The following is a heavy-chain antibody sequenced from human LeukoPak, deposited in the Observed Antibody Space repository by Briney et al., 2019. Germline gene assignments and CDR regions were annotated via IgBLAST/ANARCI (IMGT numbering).Heavy chain of an antibody. J-gene: IGHJ4*02. V-gene: IGHV3-30-3*01. CDR3: ARDHRVSGWYGYFEC. Sequence: PGRSLRLSCAASGFTFSSYAMHWVRQAPGKGLEWVTVISYDGSNKYYADSVKGRFTISRDNSKNTLYLQMNSLRAEDTAVYYCARDHRVSGWYGYFECWGQGTLVTVSS. CDR2: ISYDGSNK. D-gene: IGHD6-19*01. CDR1: GFTFSSYA.